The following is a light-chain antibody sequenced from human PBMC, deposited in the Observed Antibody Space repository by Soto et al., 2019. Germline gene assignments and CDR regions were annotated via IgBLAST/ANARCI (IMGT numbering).Light chain of an antibody. Sequence: QSVLTQPPSASGTPGQRVTISCSGSSSNIGSNYVYWYQQLPGTAPKLLIYSNNHRPSGVPDRFSGSKSGTSASLAISGLRSEDEADSYCASCDYSLSGPNRVFGGGTKLTVL. V-gene: IGLV1-47*02. CDR1: SSNIGSNY. J-gene: IGLJ3*02. CDR3: ASCDYSLSGPNRV. CDR2: SNN.